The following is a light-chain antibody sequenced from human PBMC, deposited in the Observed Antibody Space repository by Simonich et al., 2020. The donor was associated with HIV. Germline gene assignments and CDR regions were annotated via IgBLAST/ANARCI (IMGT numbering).Light chain of an antibody. J-gene: IGKJ4*01. CDR1: QSVLHTSNNKNY. Sequence: DIVMTQSPDSLPVSLGERATINCKSSQSVLHTSNNKNYLAWYQQKPGQPPKLLIYGASTRESGVPDRFSGSGSGTLFTLTISSLQAEDVAVYYCQQYYSTPLTFGGGTKVEIK. CDR2: GAS. CDR3: QQYYSTPLT. V-gene: IGKV4-1*01.